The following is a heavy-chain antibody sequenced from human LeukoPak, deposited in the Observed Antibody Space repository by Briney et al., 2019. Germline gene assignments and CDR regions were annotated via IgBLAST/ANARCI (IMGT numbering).Heavy chain of an antibody. D-gene: IGHD3-22*01. Sequence: GGSLRLSCAASGFTFSSYGMHWVRPAPGKGLEWVAVIWYDGSNKYYADSVKGRFTISRDNSKNTLYLQMNSLRAEDTAVYYCAGASSGYHNWFDPWGQGTLVTVSS. CDR3: AGASSGYHNWFDP. CDR1: GFTFSSYG. J-gene: IGHJ5*02. V-gene: IGHV3-33*01. CDR2: IWYDGSNK.